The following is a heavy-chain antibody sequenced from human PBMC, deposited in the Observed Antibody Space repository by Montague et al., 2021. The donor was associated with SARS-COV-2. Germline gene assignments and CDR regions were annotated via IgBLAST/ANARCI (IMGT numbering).Heavy chain of an antibody. Sequence: SLRLSCAASEFSFRSDWINWVRQGPGKGLVWVSRIYSDGSRIDXXXSXXDRFTISRDNARNTVFLQMNSLRVEDAAVYYCAGASGYPIRGMDVWGQGTTVTVSS. J-gene: IGHJ6*02. D-gene: IGHD5-12*01. V-gene: IGHV3-74*01. CDR1: EFSFRSDW. CDR3: AGASGYPIRGMDV. CDR2: IYSDGSRI.